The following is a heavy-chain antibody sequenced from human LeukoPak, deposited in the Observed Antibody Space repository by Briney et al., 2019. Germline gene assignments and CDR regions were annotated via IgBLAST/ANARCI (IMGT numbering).Heavy chain of an antibody. CDR3: ARSVPPKGSDSSGYYPVDAFDI. V-gene: IGHV4-59*01. CDR1: GGSISSYY. J-gene: IGHJ3*02. CDR2: IYYSGST. D-gene: IGHD3-22*01. Sequence: SETLSLTCTVSGGSISSYYWSWIRQPPGKGLEWIGYIYYSGSTNYNPSLKSRVTISVDTSKNQFSLKLSSVTAADTAVYYCARSVPPKGSDSSGYYPVDAFDIWGKGKMVTVSS.